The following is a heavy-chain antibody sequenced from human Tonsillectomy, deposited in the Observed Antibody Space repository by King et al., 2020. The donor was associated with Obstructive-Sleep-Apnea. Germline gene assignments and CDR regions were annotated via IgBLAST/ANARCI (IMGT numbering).Heavy chain of an antibody. V-gene: IGHV3-21*01. CDR3: TRADCSGGSCYRGFDAFDI. CDR2: IIISSGFI. D-gene: IGHD2-15*01. Sequence: VQLVESGGGLVKPGGSLRLSCAASGFTFSSFSMNWVRQAPGKGLEWVSSIIISSGFIYYADSVKGRFTISRENAKNSLYLQMNSLRAEDTAVYYCTRADCSGGSCYRGFDAFDIWGQGTMVTVSS. J-gene: IGHJ3*02. CDR1: GFTFSSFS.